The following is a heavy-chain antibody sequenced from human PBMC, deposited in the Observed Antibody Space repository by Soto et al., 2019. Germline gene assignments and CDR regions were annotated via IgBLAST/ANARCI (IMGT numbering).Heavy chain of an antibody. CDR2: IDPSDSYT. D-gene: IGHD3-22*01. Sequence: PGESLKISCKGSGYSFTSYWISWVRQMPGKGLEWMGRIDPSDSYTNYSPSFQGHVTISADKSISTAYLQWSSLKASDTAMYYCARHLAPYYYDSSGPIKGDWFDPRGQGTLVTVSS. CDR3: ARHLAPYYYDSSGPIKGDWFDP. CDR1: GYSFTSYW. J-gene: IGHJ5*02. V-gene: IGHV5-10-1*01.